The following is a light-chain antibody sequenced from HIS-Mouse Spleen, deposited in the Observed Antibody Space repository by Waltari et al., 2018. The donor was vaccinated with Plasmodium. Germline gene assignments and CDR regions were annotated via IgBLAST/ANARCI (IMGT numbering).Light chain of an antibody. J-gene: IGLJ1*01. CDR1: SSDFGGSNY. Sequence: QSALTQPASVSGSPGQSITISCTGTSSDFGGSNYVPWYQQHPGKAPKLMIYDVSNRPSGVSNRFSGSKSGNTASLTISGLQAEDEADYYCSSYTSSSTLNYVFGTGTKVTVL. V-gene: IGLV2-14*03. CDR2: DVS. CDR3: SSYTSSSTLNYV.